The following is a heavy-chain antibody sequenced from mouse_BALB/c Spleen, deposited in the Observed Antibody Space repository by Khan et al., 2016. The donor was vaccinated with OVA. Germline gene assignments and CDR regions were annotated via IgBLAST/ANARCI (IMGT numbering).Heavy chain of an antibody. D-gene: IGHD2-14*01. Sequence: QIQMVQSGPELKKPGETVKISCKASGYTFTDYSMHWVKQAPGKGLKWMGWINTETGEPTYADDFKGRFAFSLETSASTAYLQINNLKNEDTATYFCARDRYDYFDYWGQGTTLTVSS. V-gene: IGHV9-2-1*01. CDR1: GYTFTDYS. J-gene: IGHJ2*01. CDR3: ARDRYDYFDY. CDR2: INTETGEP.